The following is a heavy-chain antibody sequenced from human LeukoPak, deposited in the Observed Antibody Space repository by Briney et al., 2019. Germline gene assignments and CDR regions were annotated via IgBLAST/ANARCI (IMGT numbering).Heavy chain of an antibody. CDR1: GYTFTSYY. D-gene: IGHD2-2*01. V-gene: IGHV1-2*02. CDR2: INPNSGGT. CDR3: AKARGLYCSSTSCYECDV. Sequence: ASVKVSCKASGYTFTSYYMHWVRQAPGQGLEWMGWINPNSGGTNYAQKFQGRVTLPRDTSITTAYMEVSRLRSDDTAVYYCAKARGLYCSSTSCYECDVWGKGTTVTVSS. J-gene: IGHJ6*04.